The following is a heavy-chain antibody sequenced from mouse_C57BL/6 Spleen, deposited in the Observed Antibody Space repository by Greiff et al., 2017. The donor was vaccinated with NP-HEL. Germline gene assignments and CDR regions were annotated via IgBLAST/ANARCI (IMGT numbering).Heavy chain of an antibody. CDR2: ISSGGSYT. CDR1: GFTFSSYG. V-gene: IGHV5-6*01. J-gene: IGHJ1*03. CDR3: ARHRDYYGSRHWYFGV. Sequence: EVQRVESGGDLVKPGGSLKLSCAASGFTFSSYGISWVRQTPDKGLEWVATISSGGSYTYYPDSVKRRFTITIDKANSTLYMQMSSLKSEDTAVYYCARHRDYYGSRHWYFGVWGTGTTVTVS. D-gene: IGHD1-1*01.